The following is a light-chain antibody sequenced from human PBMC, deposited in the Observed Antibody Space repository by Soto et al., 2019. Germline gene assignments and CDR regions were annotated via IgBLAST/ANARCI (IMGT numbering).Light chain of an antibody. V-gene: IGKV1-39*01. Sequence: DIQMTQSPSSLSASVGDRVTITCRVSQSLRGFLNWYQQKPGKAPKLLIYRTSSLQSGVPARFSGSGSETDFTLTISSLQLDDCATYYCQQSHITPITFGQGTRVEIK. CDR2: RTS. CDR3: QQSHITPIT. CDR1: QSLRGF. J-gene: IGKJ5*01.